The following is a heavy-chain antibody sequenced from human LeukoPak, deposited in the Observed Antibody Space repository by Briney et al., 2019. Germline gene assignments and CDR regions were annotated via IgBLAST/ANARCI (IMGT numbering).Heavy chain of an antibody. D-gene: IGHD3-3*01. CDR1: GDSISDINHY. J-gene: IGHJ4*02. CDR2: IYYTGST. V-gene: IGHV4-39*01. CDR3: ARHGPTDLWSGYQFDS. Sequence: PSETLSLTCTVSGDSISDINHYWFWIPQPPGKELEWIGNIYYTGSTFHNPSLKSRLTISSDTPKNQSPLKLSSLTAAATAVYHCARHGPTDLWSGYQFDSWGQGTLITVSS.